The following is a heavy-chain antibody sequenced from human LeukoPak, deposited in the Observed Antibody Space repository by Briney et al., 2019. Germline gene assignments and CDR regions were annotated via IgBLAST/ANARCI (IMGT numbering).Heavy chain of an antibody. CDR3: AREGCTNGVCYMGFDY. J-gene: IGHJ4*02. CDR2: IYHSGST. Sequence: SQTLSLTCAVSGGAISSGGYSWSWIRQPPGKGLEWIGYIYHSGSTYYNPSLKSRVTISVDRSKNQFSLKLSSVTAADTAVYYCAREGCTNGVCYMGFDYWGQGTLGTVSS. D-gene: IGHD2-8*01. CDR1: GGAISSGGYS. V-gene: IGHV4-30-2*01.